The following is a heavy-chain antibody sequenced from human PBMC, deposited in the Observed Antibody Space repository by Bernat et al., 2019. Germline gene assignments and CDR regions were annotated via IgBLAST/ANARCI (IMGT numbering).Heavy chain of an antibody. V-gene: IGHV3-15*01. CDR2: IKSKTDGGTT. D-gene: IGHD5-18*01. CDR1: GFTFSNAW. Sequence: EVQLVESGGGLVKPGGSLRLSCAASGFTFSNAWMSCVRQAPGKGLEWVGRIKSKTDGGTTDYAAPVKGRFTISRDDSKNTLYLQMNSLKTEDTAVYYCTTDPGYSYGDGYYFDYWGQGTLVTVSS. J-gene: IGHJ4*02. CDR3: TTDPGYSYGDGYYFDY.